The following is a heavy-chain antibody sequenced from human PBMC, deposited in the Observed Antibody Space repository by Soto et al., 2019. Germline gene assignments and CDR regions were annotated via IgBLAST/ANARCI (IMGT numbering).Heavy chain of an antibody. CDR2: TYQSGST. Sequence: QLQLQESGSGLVKPSQTLSLTCAVSGGSISSGGYSWSWIRQPPGKGLEWIGYTYQSGSTYYNPSLKSGVTISGDRSKTQFSLKVSSVAAADTAVYYCARGFGAPSHGMDVWGQGTTVTVSS. CDR3: ARGFGAPSHGMDV. CDR1: GGSISSGGYS. V-gene: IGHV4-30-2*01. D-gene: IGHD3-16*01. J-gene: IGHJ6*02.